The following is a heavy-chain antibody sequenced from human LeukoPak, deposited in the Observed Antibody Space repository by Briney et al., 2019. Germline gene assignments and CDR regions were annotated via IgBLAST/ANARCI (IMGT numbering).Heavy chain of an antibody. Sequence: GASVKVSCKASGYTFTSYDINWVRQATGQGLEWVGWMNPNSGNTGYAQKFQGRVTITRNTSISTAYMELSSLRSEDTAVYYCARYGYCSGGSCYSAFDIWGQGTMVTVSS. D-gene: IGHD2-15*01. CDR3: ARYGYCSGGSCYSAFDI. CDR1: GYTFTSYD. CDR2: MNPNSGNT. V-gene: IGHV1-8*03. J-gene: IGHJ3*02.